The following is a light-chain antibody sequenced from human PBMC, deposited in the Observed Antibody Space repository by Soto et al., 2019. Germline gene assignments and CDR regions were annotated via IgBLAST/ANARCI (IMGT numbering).Light chain of an antibody. CDR3: CSYAGSNTLV. CDR1: SSDVGNYNL. J-gene: IGLJ3*02. CDR2: EGS. Sequence: QSVLTQPASVSGSPGQSITISCTGTSSDVGNYNLVSWYQQHPDKAPKLMISEGSKRSSGVSNRFSGSKSGNTASLTISGLQPEDEVDYYCCSYAGSNTLVFGGGTKRTVL. V-gene: IGLV2-23*01.